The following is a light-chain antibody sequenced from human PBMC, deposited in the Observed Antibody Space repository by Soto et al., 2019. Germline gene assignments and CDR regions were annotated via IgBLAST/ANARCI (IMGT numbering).Light chain of an antibody. CDR2: DTS. J-gene: IGKJ5*01. CDR3: QQYGTTRIT. CDR1: QGIGNT. Sequence: EIVITECPFTLSVSAWEGSALSCRASQGIGNTLAWYQQKPGQTPRLLIYDTSTRATGVPARFSGSGSETDFTLTISRLEPEDFAVYYCQQYGTTRITFGQGTRLEI. V-gene: IGKV3-15*01.